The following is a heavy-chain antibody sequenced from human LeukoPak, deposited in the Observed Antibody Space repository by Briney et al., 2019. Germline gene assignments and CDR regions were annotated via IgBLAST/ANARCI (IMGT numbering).Heavy chain of an antibody. CDR1: GFTFSSYA. J-gene: IGHJ1*01. CDR3: AKYFASGSYYKLPH. D-gene: IGHD3-10*01. Sequence: GGSLRLSCAASGFTFSSYAMSWVRQAPGKGLEWVSTISGSGAYTYYADSVKGRFTISRDNSKNTLYLQMNSLRAKDTAAYYCAKYFASGSYYKLPHWGQGTLVTVSS. CDR2: ISGSGAYT. V-gene: IGHV3-23*01.